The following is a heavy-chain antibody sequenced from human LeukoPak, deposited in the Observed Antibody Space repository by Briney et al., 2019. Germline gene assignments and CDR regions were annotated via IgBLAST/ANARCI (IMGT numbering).Heavy chain of an antibody. D-gene: IGHD6-6*01. Sequence: SETLSLTCIVSGGSISSYYWSWLRQPPGKGLEWIGYISYSGSTNYSPSLKSRVTISVDTSKNQFSLKLSSVTAADTAVYYCARGYGIAARPRWFDPWGQGTLVTVSS. V-gene: IGHV4-59*01. CDR3: ARGYGIAARPRWFDP. CDR1: GGSISSYY. J-gene: IGHJ5*02. CDR2: ISYSGST.